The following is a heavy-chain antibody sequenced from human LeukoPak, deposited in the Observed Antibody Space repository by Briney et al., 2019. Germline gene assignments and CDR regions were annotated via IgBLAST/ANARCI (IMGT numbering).Heavy chain of an antibody. J-gene: IGHJ4*02. CDR1: GYTFTGYY. CDR3: ARGVMGSSGHYFDY. D-gene: IGHD6-13*01. V-gene: IGHV1-2*06. Sequence: GASVKVSCKASGYTFTGYYMHWVRQDPGQGLEWMGRINPNSGGTNYAQKFQGRVTMTRDTSISTAYMELSRLRSDDTAVYYCARGVMGSSGHYFDYWGQGTLVTVSS. CDR2: INPNSGGT.